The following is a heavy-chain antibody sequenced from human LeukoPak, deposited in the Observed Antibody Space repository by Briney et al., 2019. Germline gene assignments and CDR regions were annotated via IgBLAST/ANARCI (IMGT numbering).Heavy chain of an antibody. CDR3: TTGYASASHDAY. J-gene: IGHJ4*02. D-gene: IGHD2-8*01. Sequence: GGSLRLSCAPSGFTFSDAWMHWVRQAPGKGLEWVGLIKRRTDGGTSNYAAPVKVRFAISRDDSEDTLFRQMERLKSEDTGVYYCTTGYASASHDAYWGQGNLVTVSS. CDR2: IKRRTDGGTS. CDR1: GFTFSDAW. V-gene: IGHV3-15*07.